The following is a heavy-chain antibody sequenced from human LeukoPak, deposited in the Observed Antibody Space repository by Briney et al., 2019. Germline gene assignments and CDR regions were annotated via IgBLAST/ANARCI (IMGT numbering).Heavy chain of an antibody. J-gene: IGHJ6*03. CDR1: GFTFSSYG. V-gene: IGHV3-33*06. CDR2: IWYDGSNK. CDR3: AKTVSHYYYYMDV. D-gene: IGHD4-17*01. Sequence: PGRSLKLFCAASGFTFSSYGMHWVRQAPGKGLEWVAVIWYDGSNKYYADSVKGRFTISRDNSKNTLYLQMNSLRAEDTAVYYCAKTVSHYYYYMDVWGKGTTVTVSS.